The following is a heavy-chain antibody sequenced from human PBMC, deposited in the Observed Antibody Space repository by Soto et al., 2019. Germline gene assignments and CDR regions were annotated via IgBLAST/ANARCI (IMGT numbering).Heavy chain of an antibody. CDR1: GYRFNTFW. CDR3: ARQGGYYYYGMDV. CDR2: IDPGDSNT. J-gene: IGHJ6*02. V-gene: IGHV5-10-1*01. Sequence: XAALKISCKTCGYRFNTFWISWVRQVPGKGLEWMGRIDPGDSNTNYSPSLQGHVTLSVDKSIGTAYLQWSSLKASDTGIYYCARQGGYYYYGMDVWGQGTAVTVSS. D-gene: IGHD2-15*01.